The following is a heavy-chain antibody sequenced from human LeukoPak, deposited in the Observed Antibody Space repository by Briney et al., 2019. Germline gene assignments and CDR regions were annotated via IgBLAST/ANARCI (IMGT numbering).Heavy chain of an antibody. Sequence: ASVKVSCKASGYTFTSYDINWVRQATGQGLEWMGWMNPNSGNTGYAQKFQGRVTMTRNTSISTAYMELSRLRSDDTAVYYCARETVYYYYYGMDVWGQGTTVTVSS. D-gene: IGHD4-17*01. CDR3: ARETVYYYYYGMDV. J-gene: IGHJ6*02. CDR1: GYTFTSYD. CDR2: MNPNSGNT. V-gene: IGHV1-8*01.